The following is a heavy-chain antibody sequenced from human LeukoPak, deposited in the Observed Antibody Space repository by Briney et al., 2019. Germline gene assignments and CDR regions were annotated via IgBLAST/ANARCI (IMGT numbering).Heavy chain of an antibody. CDR3: ARRWVYDKRAFDA. CDR1: GGSISSYY. J-gene: IGHJ3*01. Sequence: SETLSLTCTVSGGSISSYYWSWIRQPPGKGLEWIGYIYYSGSTNYNPSLKSRVTTSVDTSKNQFSLKLNSVTAADTAVYYCARRWVYDKRAFDAWGQGTMVTVSS. CDR2: IYYSGST. D-gene: IGHD3-16*01. V-gene: IGHV4-59*01.